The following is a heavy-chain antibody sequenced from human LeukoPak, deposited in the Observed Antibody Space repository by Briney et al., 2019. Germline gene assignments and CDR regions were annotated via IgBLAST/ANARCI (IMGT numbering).Heavy chain of an antibody. CDR3: ARDYDSSGYPGPGAFDI. CDR2: IYTSGST. D-gene: IGHD3-22*01. CDR1: GGSFSSYY. J-gene: IGHJ3*02. V-gene: IGHV4-4*07. Sequence: SETLSLTCAVYGGSFSSYYWSWIRQPAGKGLEWIGRIYTSGSTNYSPSLKSRVTMSVDTSKNQFSLKLSSVTAADTAVYYCARDYDSSGYPGPGAFDIWGQGTMVTVSS.